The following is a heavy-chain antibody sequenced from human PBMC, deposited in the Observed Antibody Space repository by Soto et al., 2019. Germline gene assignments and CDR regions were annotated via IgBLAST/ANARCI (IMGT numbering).Heavy chain of an antibody. J-gene: IGHJ6*02. CDR3: ARHPRATVTYYYYYGMDV. D-gene: IGHD4-17*01. Sequence: PGESLKISCKGSGYSFTSYWISWVRQMPGKGLEWMGRIDPSDSYTNYSPSFQGHVTISADKSISTAYLQWSSLKASDTAMYYCARHPRATVTYYYYYGMDVWGQGTTVTVSS. V-gene: IGHV5-10-1*01. CDR2: IDPSDSYT. CDR1: GYSFTSYW.